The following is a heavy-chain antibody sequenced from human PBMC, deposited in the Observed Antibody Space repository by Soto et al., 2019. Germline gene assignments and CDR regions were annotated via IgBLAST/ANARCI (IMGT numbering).Heavy chain of an antibody. Sequence: GASVKVSCKASGFTFTSSPVQWVRQVRGQRLEWIGWIVVGTGNAKYAQRFQGRVSITRDMSTSTAYMELSSLLSDDTAVYYCAANYGDSFAFDIWGQGTMVTVSS. V-gene: IGHV1-58*01. D-gene: IGHD4-17*01. J-gene: IGHJ3*02. CDR1: GFTFTSSP. CDR3: AANYGDSFAFDI. CDR2: IVVGTGNA.